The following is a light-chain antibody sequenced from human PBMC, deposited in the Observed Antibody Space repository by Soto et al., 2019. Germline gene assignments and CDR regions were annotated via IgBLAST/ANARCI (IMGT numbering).Light chain of an antibody. CDR1: QRVNSN. J-gene: IGKJ4*01. Sequence: EIIMTQSPATLSVSPGGRATLPCRTSQRVNSNLAWSQQKPGQAPRLLIYGTSTRATGIPPMFSGSGSGTEFTLTISSLQSEDFAVYFCQQYNNWPLSFGGGTKVDIK. V-gene: IGKV3-15*01. CDR2: GTS. CDR3: QQYNNWPLS.